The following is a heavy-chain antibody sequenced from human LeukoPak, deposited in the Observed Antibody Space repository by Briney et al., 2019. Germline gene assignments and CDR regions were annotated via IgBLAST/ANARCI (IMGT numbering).Heavy chain of an antibody. D-gene: IGHD6-13*01. CDR2: IYYSGST. CDR3: ARHGYSSSWYPGLFDY. CDR1: GGSISGSSYY. Sequence: SETLSLACTVSGGSISGSSYYWGWIRQPPGKGLEWIGSIYYSGSTYYNPSLKSRVTISVDTSKNQFSLKLSSVTAADTAVYYCARHGYSSSWYPGLFDYWGQGTLVTVSS. V-gene: IGHV4-39*01. J-gene: IGHJ4*02.